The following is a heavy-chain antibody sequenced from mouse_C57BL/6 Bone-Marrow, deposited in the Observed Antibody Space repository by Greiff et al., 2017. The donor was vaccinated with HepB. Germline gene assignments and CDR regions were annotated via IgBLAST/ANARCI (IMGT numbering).Heavy chain of an antibody. Sequence: VQLQQSGAELVRPGASVKLSCTASGFNIKDDYMHWVKQRPEQGLEWIGWIDPENGDTEYASKFQGKATITADTSSNTAYLQLSSLTSEDTAVYYCTTAPPFAYWGQGTLVTVSA. CDR1: GFNIKDDY. CDR3: TTAPPFAY. J-gene: IGHJ3*01. CDR2: IDPENGDT. V-gene: IGHV14-4*01.